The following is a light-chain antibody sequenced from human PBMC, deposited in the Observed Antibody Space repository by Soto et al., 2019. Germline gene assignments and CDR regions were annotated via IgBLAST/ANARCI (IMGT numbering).Light chain of an antibody. CDR1: SSDVGGYNY. CDR3: SSFTSSSTQV. CDR2: EVN. J-gene: IGLJ3*02. Sequence: QSALTQPASVSGSPGQSITISCTGTSSDVGGYNYVSWYQQNPGKVPKLMIYEVNNRPSGVSNRFSGSKSGNTASLTISGLQAEDEADYYCSSFTSSSTQVLGGGTKLTVL. V-gene: IGLV2-14*01.